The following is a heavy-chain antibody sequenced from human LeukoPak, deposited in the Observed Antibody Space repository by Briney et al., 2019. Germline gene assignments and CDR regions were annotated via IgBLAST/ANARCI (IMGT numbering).Heavy chain of an antibody. Sequence: SETLSLTCAVYGGSFSGYYWSWIRQPPGKGLEWIGEINHSGSTNYNPSLKSRVTISVDTSKNQFSLKLSSVTAADTAVYYCASRVKLRARSYYDSSGYYSSWGQGTLVTVSS. CDR3: ASRVKLRARSYYDSSGYYSS. J-gene: IGHJ5*02. V-gene: IGHV4-34*01. CDR2: INHSGST. D-gene: IGHD3-22*01. CDR1: GGSFSGYY.